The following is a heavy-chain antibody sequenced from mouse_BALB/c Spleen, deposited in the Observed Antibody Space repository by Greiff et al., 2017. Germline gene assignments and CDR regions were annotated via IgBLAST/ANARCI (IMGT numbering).Heavy chain of an antibody. Sequence: VQLKESGAELVRPGASVTLSCKASGYTFTDYEMHWVKQTPVHGLEWIGAIDPETGGTAYNQKFKGKATLTADKSSSTAYMELRSLTSEDSAVYYCTRSPYWGQGTLVTVSA. CDR2: IDPETGGT. CDR1: GYTFTDYE. V-gene: IGHV1-15*01. CDR3: TRSPY. J-gene: IGHJ3*01.